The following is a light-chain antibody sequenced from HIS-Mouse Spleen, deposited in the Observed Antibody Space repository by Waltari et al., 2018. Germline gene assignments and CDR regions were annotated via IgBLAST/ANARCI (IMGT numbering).Light chain of an antibody. CDR1: SSTTGRNS. J-gene: IGLJ3*02. CDR3: AAWDDSLSGPV. Sequence: QSVLTQPPSASGTPGQRVTIACSGSSSTTGRNSEHWSQQLPGTAPKLLIYRNNPRPSAVPDRFSGSKSGTSASLAISGLRSEDEADYYCAAWDDSLSGPVFGGGTKLTVL. CDR2: RNN. V-gene: IGLV1-47*01.